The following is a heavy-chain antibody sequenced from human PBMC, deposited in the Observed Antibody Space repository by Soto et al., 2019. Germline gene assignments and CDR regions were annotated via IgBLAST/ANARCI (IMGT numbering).Heavy chain of an antibody. CDR1: GYTFTSYY. V-gene: IGHV1-46*01. Sequence: ASVKLSCKASGYTFTSYYMHWVRQAPGQGLEWMGIINPSGGSTSYAQKFQGRVTMPRDTSTSTVYMELSSLRSEDTAVYYCVFHFRSGYYRDYWGQRTLVSVSS. D-gene: IGHD3-3*02. CDR2: INPSGGST. CDR3: VFHFRSGYYRDY. J-gene: IGHJ4*02.